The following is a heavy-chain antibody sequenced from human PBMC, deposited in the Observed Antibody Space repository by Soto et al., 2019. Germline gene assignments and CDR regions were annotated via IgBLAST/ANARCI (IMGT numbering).Heavy chain of an antibody. CDR2: INGGNGNT. V-gene: IGHV1-3*01. CDR3: AKTRASGTAAELDY. Sequence: GASVKVSCKASGYTFTSYAMHWVRQAPGQRLEWMGWINGGNGNTKYSQRFQGRVTITRDTSASTAYMELSSLRSEDTAVYYCAKTRASGTAAELDYWGQGTLVTVSS. CDR1: GYTFTSYA. J-gene: IGHJ4*02. D-gene: IGHD3-10*01.